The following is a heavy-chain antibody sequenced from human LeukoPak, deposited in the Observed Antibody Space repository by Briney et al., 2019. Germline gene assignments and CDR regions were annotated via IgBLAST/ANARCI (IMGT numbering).Heavy chain of an antibody. Sequence: PGGSLRLSCAASGFTFSSYAMSWVRQAPGKGLEWVSAISGSGGSTYYADSVKGRFTISRDNSKNTLYLQMNSLRAEDTAVYYCATDHYDSSGPIYYFDYWGQGTLVTVSS. CDR3: ATDHYDSSGPIYYFDY. J-gene: IGHJ4*02. D-gene: IGHD3-22*01. V-gene: IGHV3-23*01. CDR1: GFTFSSYA. CDR2: ISGSGGST.